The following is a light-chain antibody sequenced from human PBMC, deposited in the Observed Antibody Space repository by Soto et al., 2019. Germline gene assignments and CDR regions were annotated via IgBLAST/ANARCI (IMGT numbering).Light chain of an antibody. CDR1: QSVSSND. J-gene: IGKJ3*01. V-gene: IGKV3-20*01. CDR3: QEYDSSGVT. Sequence: EIVLTQSPGTLSLSPGERATLSCRASQSVSSNDLAWYQQKRGQAPSLLIYGASSRDTGIPDRFSGSGSGTDFTLTISGLEPEDFAVYYCQEYDSSGVTFGPGTKVDIK. CDR2: GAS.